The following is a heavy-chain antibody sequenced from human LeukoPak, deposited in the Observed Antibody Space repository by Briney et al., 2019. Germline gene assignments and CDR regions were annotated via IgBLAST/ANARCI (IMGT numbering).Heavy chain of an antibody. CDR1: GFTFSSYW. D-gene: IGHD6-19*01. J-gene: IGHJ3*02. V-gene: IGHV3-74*01. Sequence: SGGSLRLSCAASGFTFSSYWMHWVRHAPGKGLVWVSRIISDGSITTYADSVKGRFTISRDNAKNTLYLQMNSLRAEDTAVYYCAGYSSGWTIDAFDIWGQGTMVTVSS. CDR2: IISDGSIT. CDR3: AGYSSGWTIDAFDI.